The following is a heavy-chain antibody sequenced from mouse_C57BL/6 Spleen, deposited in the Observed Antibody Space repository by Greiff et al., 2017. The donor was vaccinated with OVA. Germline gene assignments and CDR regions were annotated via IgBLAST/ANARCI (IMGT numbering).Heavy chain of an antibody. Sequence: QVQLQQPGAELVKPGASVKLSCKASGYTFTSYWMHWVKQRPGQGLEWIGMIHPNSGSTNYNEKFKSKATLTVDKSSSTAYMQLSSLTSEDSAVYYCARTMATVVASTDFDYWGQGTTLTVSS. CDR1: GYTFTSYW. J-gene: IGHJ2*01. CDR3: ARTMATVVASTDFDY. D-gene: IGHD1-1*01. V-gene: IGHV1-64*01. CDR2: IHPNSGST.